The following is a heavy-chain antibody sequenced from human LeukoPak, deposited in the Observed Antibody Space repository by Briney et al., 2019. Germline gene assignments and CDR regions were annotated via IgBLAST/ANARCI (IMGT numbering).Heavy chain of an antibody. V-gene: IGHV3-21*01. CDR3: ARYSRSLLGPTGRVFDY. CDR1: GFTFSRYR. Sequence: GGALRLSCASSGFTFSRYRMNWVRQAPGKGLEGVSSINSISSYIFYAYSVKGVFTSSRDNAKNAVYLQMNSLRAEDTAVYYCARYSRSLLGPTGRVFDYWGQGTLVTVSS. J-gene: IGHJ4*02. D-gene: IGHD2-21*01. CDR2: INSISSYI.